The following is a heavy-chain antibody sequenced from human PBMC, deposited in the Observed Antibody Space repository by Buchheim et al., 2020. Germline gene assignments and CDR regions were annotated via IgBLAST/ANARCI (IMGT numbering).Heavy chain of an antibody. CDR3: ARETPATVTTPPYYYYYGMDV. D-gene: IGHD4-17*01. V-gene: IGHV1-8*01. CDR1: GYTFTSYD. CDR2: MNPNSGNT. J-gene: IGHJ6*02. Sequence: QVQLVQSGAEVKKPGASVKVSCKASGYTFTSYDINWVRQATGQGLEWMGWMNPNSGNTGYAQKFQGRVTMTRNTSISTAYIELSSLRSEDTAVYYCARETPATVTTPPYYYYYGMDVWGQGTT.